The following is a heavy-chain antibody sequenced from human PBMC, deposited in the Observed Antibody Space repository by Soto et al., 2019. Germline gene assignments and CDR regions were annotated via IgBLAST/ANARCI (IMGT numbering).Heavy chain of an antibody. V-gene: IGHV3-15*07. Sequence: GGSLRLSCAASGLSLSNTYMDWVRQAPGQGLERVGRIGSKLDGGREDYAAPAKGRFSISRDDSKNTLYLQLDSLKSEDAGVYYCVTRGVGVVRLDNWGQGTLVTVSS. D-gene: IGHD1-26*01. CDR3: VTRGVGVVRLDN. CDR2: IGSKLDGGRE. J-gene: IGHJ4*02. CDR1: GLSLSNTY.